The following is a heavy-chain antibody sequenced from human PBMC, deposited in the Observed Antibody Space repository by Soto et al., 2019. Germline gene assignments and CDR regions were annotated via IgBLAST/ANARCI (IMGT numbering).Heavy chain of an antibody. D-gene: IGHD3-22*01. CDR3: ASTSPDSKYYYGMDI. CDR1: GYICTDHG. J-gene: IGHJ6*04. Sequence: GESLKISWKGSGYICTDHGIVWVLQMDGKGLEWVGIICPGYSNIIYSPSVQGQVTISADKSISTAYLQWSSLKASDTAMYYCASTSPDSKYYYGMDIWGKGTTVTVSS. CDR2: ICPGYSNI. V-gene: IGHV5-51*01.